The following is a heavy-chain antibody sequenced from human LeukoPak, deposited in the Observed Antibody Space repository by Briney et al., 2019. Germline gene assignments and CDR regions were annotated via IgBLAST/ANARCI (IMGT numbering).Heavy chain of an antibody. CDR2: IYTGGST. CDR3: ARVRPYYYMDV. Sequence: SETLSLTCTVSGGSISSYYWSWIRQPAGTGLEWIGRIYTGGSTNYNPSLKSRVTMSVDTYKNQFSLKLSSVTAADTAVYYCARVRPYYYMDVWGKGTTVTVSS. J-gene: IGHJ6*03. CDR1: GGSISSYY. V-gene: IGHV4-4*07.